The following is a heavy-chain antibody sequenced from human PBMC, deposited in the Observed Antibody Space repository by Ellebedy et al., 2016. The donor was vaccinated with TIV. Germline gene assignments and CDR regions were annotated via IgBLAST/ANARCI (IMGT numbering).Heavy chain of an antibody. Sequence: SETLSLXXAVSGGSISSSNWWSWVRQPPGKGLEWIGEIYHNGSTNYNPSLKSRVTISVDKSKNQFSLKLSSVTAVDTAVYYCARVYSGYENFDYWGQGTLVTVSS. J-gene: IGHJ4*02. CDR3: ARVYSGYENFDY. CDR1: GGSISSSNW. CDR2: IYHNGST. D-gene: IGHD5-12*01. V-gene: IGHV4-4*02.